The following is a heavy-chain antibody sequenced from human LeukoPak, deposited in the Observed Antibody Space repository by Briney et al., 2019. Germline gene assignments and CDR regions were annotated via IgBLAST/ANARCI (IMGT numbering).Heavy chain of an antibody. J-gene: IGHJ4*02. Sequence: GGSLRLSCAASGLTFSSHAMHWIRQAPGKGLEYVSAIVSNGGNTCYAESVRGRFTISRDNSKNTVYLQMGSLRPEDTGVYYCARGGYYAATDVWGQGALVTVSS. CDR2: IVSNGGNT. CDR3: ARGGYYAATDV. D-gene: IGHD3-3*01. CDR1: GLTFSSHA. V-gene: IGHV3-64*02.